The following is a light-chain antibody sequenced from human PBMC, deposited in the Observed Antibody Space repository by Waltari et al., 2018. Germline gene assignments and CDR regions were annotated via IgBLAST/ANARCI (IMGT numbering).Light chain of an antibody. CDR2: DAS. CDR1: QSVSSY. Sequence: EIVLTQSPATLSLSPGERATLSCRASQSVSSYLAWYQPKPGQAPRLLIYDASNRATGIPARFSGSGSGTDFTLTISSLDPEDFAVYYCQQRSNWVTFGGGTKVEMK. V-gene: IGKV3-11*01. CDR3: QQRSNWVT. J-gene: IGKJ4*01.